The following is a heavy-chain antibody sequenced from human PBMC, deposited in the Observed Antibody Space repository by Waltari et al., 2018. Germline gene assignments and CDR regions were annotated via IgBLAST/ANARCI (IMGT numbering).Heavy chain of an antibody. D-gene: IGHD3-3*01. Sequence: EVQLLESGGGLVQPGGSLRLSCAASGFTFSNFAMSWARQAPGRGLEWISAITGSGDTTYYADSVKGRFTISRDNAKNTLYLQMNAVGGDDTAVYYWAIFAGARGRHYWGQGTLVTVSS. CDR1: GFTFSNFA. J-gene: IGHJ4*02. CDR2: ITGSGDTT. V-gene: IGHV3-23*01. CDR3: AIFAGARGRHY.